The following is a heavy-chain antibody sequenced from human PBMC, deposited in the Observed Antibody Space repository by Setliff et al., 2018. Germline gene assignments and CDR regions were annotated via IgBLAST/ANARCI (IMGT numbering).Heavy chain of an antibody. CDR2: VYYSGNT. Sequence: SETLSLTCTVSGGSISTTDYYWGWIRQPPGKGLEWIGCVYYSGNTYYNPSLKSRVTISMDTSKNQFSLKVSSVTAADTAVYYCARSFSRREKFLLDYWGQGALVTVSS. V-gene: IGHV4-39*07. CDR1: GGSISTTDYY. CDR3: ARSFSRREKFLLDY. J-gene: IGHJ4*02.